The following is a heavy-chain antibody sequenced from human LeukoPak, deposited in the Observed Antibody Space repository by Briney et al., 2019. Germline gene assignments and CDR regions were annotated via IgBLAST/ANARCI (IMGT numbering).Heavy chain of an antibody. CDR3: ARDNWNYLVNWFDP. Sequence: SVKVSCKASGGTFSSYAISWVRQAPGQGLQWMGGIIPIFGTANYAQTFQGRVTITMAESTSTAYMELSSLRSEDTAVYYCARDNWNYLVNWFDPWGQGTLVTVSS. CDR1: GGTFSSYA. D-gene: IGHD1-7*01. CDR2: IIPIFGTA. J-gene: IGHJ5*02. V-gene: IGHV1-69*05.